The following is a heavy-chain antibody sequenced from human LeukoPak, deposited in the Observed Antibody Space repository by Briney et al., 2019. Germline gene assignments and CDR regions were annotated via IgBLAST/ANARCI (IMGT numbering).Heavy chain of an antibody. CDR2: IRYDGSNK. CDR3: AKDVGDYGVTHFDY. Sequence: GGSLRLSCAASGFTFSSYGMHWVRQAPGKGLEWVAFIRYDGSNKYYADSVKGRFTISRDNSKNTLYLQMNSLRAEDTAVYYCAKDVGDYGVTHFDYWGQGTLVTVSS. D-gene: IGHD4-17*01. J-gene: IGHJ4*02. V-gene: IGHV3-30*02. CDR1: GFTFSSYG.